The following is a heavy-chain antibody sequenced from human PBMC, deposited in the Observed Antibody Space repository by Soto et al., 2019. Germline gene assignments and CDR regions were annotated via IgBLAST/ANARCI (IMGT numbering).Heavy chain of an antibody. J-gene: IGHJ3*02. CDR2: IDPRDSYT. V-gene: IGHV5-10-1*01. Sequence: PGESLKISCKGSGYSFTDFWINWVRQMPGKGLEWMGRIDPRDSYTNFSPSFQGHVTISVDKSITTAYLHWSSLKASDTAMYYYARRGSGGLFALMSFDNWGEGTMVTV. D-gene: IGHD6-25*01. CDR3: ARRGSGGLFALMSFDN. CDR1: GYSFTDFW.